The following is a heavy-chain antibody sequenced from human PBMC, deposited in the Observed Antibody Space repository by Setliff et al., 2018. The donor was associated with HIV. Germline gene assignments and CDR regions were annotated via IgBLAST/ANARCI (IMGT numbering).Heavy chain of an antibody. D-gene: IGHD3-3*01. CDR2: INTNTGNP. Sequence: ASVKVSCKASGGTFSDFRITWVRQAPGQGLEWMGWINTNTGNPTYAQGFTGRFVFSLDTSVSTAFLQISSLQAEDTAVYYCARAPPRITIFGVVVSSDYYNYYMDVWGKGTTVTVSS. CDR1: GGTFSDFR. J-gene: IGHJ6*03. V-gene: IGHV7-4-1*02. CDR3: ARAPPRITIFGVVVSSDYYNYYMDV.